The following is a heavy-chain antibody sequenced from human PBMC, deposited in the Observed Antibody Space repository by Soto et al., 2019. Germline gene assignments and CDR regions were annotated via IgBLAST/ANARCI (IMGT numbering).Heavy chain of an antibody. CDR2: IYPGDSDT. CDR1: GYSFTSYW. Sequence: GESLKISCKGSGYSFTSYWIGWVRQMPGKGLEWMGIIYPGDSDTRYSPSFQGQVTISADKSISTAYLQWSSLKASDTAMYYCARHYFSPMVRGALFGMDVWGQGTTVTVSS. CDR3: ARHYFSPMVRGALFGMDV. D-gene: IGHD3-10*01. J-gene: IGHJ6*02. V-gene: IGHV5-51*01.